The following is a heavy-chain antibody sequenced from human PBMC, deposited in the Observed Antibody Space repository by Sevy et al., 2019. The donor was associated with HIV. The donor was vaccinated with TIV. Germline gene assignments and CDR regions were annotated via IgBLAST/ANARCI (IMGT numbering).Heavy chain of an antibody. CDR1: GYTFIGYH. D-gene: IGHD3-22*01. CDR3: TRGPSGFSGSDLAY. Sequence: ASVKVSCKASGYTFIGYHIHWVRQAPGLGLEWMGWISPNSGGTNYAQKFQGRVTMTRDTSISTAYMELSRLKSNDTAVYYCTRGPSGFSGSDLAYWGQGTLVTVSS. CDR2: ISPNSGGT. J-gene: IGHJ4*02. V-gene: IGHV1-2*02.